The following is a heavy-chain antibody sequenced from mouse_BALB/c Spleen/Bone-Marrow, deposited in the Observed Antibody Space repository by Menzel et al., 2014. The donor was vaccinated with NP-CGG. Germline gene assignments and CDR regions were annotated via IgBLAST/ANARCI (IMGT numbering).Heavy chain of an antibody. Sequence: DVQLQESGGGLVQPGGSLKLSCAASGFDFSRYWMSWVRQAPGKGLEWIGEINPDSSAINYTPSLKDKFIISRDNAKNTLYLQMSKVRSEATALYYCARLNYYGNLFVWGAGTTVTVSS. CDR3: ARLNYYGNLFV. CDR1: GFDFSRYW. D-gene: IGHD1-1*01. V-gene: IGHV4-1*02. J-gene: IGHJ1*01. CDR2: INPDSSAI.